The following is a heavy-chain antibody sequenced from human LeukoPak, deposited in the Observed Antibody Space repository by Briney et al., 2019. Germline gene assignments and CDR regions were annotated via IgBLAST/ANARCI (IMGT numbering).Heavy chain of an antibody. V-gene: IGHV3-48*03. D-gene: IGHD5-24*01. Sequence: GGSLRLSCAASGFTFSSYEMNWVRQAPGKGLEWVSYISSSGSTIYYADSVKGRFTISRDNAKNSLYLQMNSLRAEDTAVYYCARATVEMATITEGYYFDYWGQGTLVNVSS. CDR2: ISSSGSTI. J-gene: IGHJ4*02. CDR3: ARATVEMATITEGYYFDY. CDR1: GFTFSSYE.